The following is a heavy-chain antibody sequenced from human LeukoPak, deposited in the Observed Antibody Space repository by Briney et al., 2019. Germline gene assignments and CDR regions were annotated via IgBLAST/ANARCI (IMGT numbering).Heavy chain of an antibody. CDR1: GGSISSYY. D-gene: IGHD5-12*01. CDR3: ARLRSGATIIGY. J-gene: IGHJ4*02. Sequence: SETLSLTCTVSGGSISSYYWSWIRQPPGKGLEWIGYIYTSGSTNYNPSLKSRVTISVDTSKNQFSLKLSSVTAADTAVYYCARLRSGATIIGYWSQGTLVTVSS. V-gene: IGHV4-4*09. CDR2: IYTSGST.